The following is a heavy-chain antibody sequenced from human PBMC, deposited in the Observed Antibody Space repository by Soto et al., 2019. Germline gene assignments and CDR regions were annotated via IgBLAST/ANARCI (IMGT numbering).Heavy chain of an antibody. V-gene: IGHV3-74*01. Sequence: EVQLAESGGGLVLTGGSLRLSCAASGFSFVSNWMHWVRQVPGEGLAWVSRINGNADNSDYADSVKGRFTISRDNAMNRLYLQMDSLRADDTGVYYCVRDFRGAVAGSEFDHWGQGTLVTVSS. D-gene: IGHD6-19*01. CDR2: INGNADNS. CDR1: GFSFVSNW. CDR3: VRDFRGAVAGSEFDH. J-gene: IGHJ4*02.